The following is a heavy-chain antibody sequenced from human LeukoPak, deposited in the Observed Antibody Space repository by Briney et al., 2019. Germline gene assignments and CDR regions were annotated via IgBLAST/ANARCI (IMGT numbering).Heavy chain of an antibody. J-gene: IGHJ6*02. CDR2: ISSSGSTI. Sequence: PGGSLRLSCAASGFIFSDYYMSWIRQAPGKGLEWVSYISSSGSTIYYADSVKGRFTISRDNAKNSLYLQMNSLRAEDTAVYYCARDFADFWSQEHYYGMDVWGQGTTVTVS. V-gene: IGHV3-11*01. D-gene: IGHD3-3*01. CDR1: GFIFSDYY. CDR3: ARDFADFWSQEHYYGMDV.